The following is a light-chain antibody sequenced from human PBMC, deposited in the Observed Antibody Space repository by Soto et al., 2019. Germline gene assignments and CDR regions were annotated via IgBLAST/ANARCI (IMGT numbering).Light chain of an antibody. CDR2: GTS. J-gene: IGKJ1*01. Sequence: EIVLTQSPGTLSVSPGERATLSCRASQTISSNYLAWYQQKPGQAPSLLIYGTSSRATGIPDRFSGSGSGKDFTLTISRLELEDSAIYYCQQYVSWTFGQGTKVEIK. CDR3: QQYVSWT. CDR1: QTISSNY. V-gene: IGKV3-20*01.